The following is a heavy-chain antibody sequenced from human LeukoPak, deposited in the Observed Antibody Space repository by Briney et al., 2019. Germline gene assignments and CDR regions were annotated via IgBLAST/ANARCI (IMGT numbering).Heavy chain of an antibody. CDR1: GGSISSGDYY. V-gene: IGHV4-30-4*01. CDR2: IYYSGST. D-gene: IGHD6-6*01. J-gene: IGHJ4*02. Sequence: PSETLSLTCTVSGGSISSGDYYWSWIRQPPGKGLEWIGYIYYSGSTYYNPSLKSRVTISVDTSKNQFSLKLSSVTAADTAVYYCARLGFYSSSSFSYFDYWGQGTLVTVSS. CDR3: ARLGFYSSSSFSYFDY.